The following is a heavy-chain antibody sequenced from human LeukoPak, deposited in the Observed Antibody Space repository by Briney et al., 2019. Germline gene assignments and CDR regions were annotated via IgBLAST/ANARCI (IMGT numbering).Heavy chain of an antibody. CDR3: ARETGDHVDY. CDR2: IYYSGST. V-gene: IGHV4-59*01. D-gene: IGHD3-10*01. J-gene: IGHJ4*02. Sequence: SETLSLTCTVSGGSISSYYWSWIRQPPGKGLEWIGYIYYSGSTNYNPSLKSRVTISVDTSKNQFSLKLSSVTAADTAVYYCARETGDHVDYWGQGTLVTVSS. CDR1: GGSISSYY.